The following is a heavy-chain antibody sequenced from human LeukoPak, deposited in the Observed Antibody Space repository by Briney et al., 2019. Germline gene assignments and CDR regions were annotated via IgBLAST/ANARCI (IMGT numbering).Heavy chain of an antibody. CDR3: AKARKATTSTDYSYFYYMDV. CDR2: VNPHSDNA. CDR1: GNGFPYFD. Sequence: ASVKVSCKASGNGFPYFDVNWVRQASGQGLEWIGLVNPHSDNAGYGQRFQGRVTITTDISTATVYMELSSLISDDTAVYYCAKARKATTSTDYSYFYYMDVWGQGTTVTVSS. D-gene: IGHD4-11*01. J-gene: IGHJ6*02. V-gene: IGHV1-8*02.